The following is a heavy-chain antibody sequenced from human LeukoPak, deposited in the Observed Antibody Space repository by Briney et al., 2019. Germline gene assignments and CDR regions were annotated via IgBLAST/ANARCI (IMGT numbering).Heavy chain of an antibody. CDR2: ISSSSSYI. V-gene: IGHV3-21*01. D-gene: IGHD3-22*01. CDR1: GFTFSSYS. CDR3: AKDGGITMIVVESFDY. J-gene: IGHJ4*02. Sequence: PGGSLRLSCAASGFTFSSYSMNWVRQAPGKGLEWVSSISSSSSYIYYADSVKGRFTISRDNAKNSLYLQMNSLRAEDTAVYYCAKDGGITMIVVESFDYWGQGTLVTVSS.